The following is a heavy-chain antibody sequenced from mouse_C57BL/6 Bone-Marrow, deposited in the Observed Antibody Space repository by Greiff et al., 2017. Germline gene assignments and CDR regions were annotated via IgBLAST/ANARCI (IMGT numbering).Heavy chain of an antibody. Sequence: DVMLVASGGGLVKPGGSLKLSCAASGFTFSSYAMSWVRQTPETRLEWVATISDGGSYTYYPDNVKGRFTISRDNAKNNLDLQMSHLKSEDTAMYYCARALTTVVPLAYWGQGTLVTVSA. CDR2: ISDGGSYT. CDR3: ARALTTVVPLAY. D-gene: IGHD1-1*01. CDR1: GFTFSSYA. J-gene: IGHJ3*01. V-gene: IGHV5-4*03.